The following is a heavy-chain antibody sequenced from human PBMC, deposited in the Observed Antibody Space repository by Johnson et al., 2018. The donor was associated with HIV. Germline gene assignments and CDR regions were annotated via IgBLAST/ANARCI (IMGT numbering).Heavy chain of an antibody. J-gene: IGHJ3*01. CDR3: ARGIVEVQPRYRLLRDDVFDV. V-gene: IGHV3-11*01. CDR1: GFTFSDYY. CDR2: IRSSGSTI. D-gene: IGHD2-15*01. Sequence: QVQLVESGGGLVKPGGSLRLSCAASGFTFSDYYMNWIRQAPGKGLEWVSYIRSSGSTIYYADSVKGRFTISRDNAKNSMYLQMDSLRAKDTALYYCARGIVEVQPRYRLLRDDVFDVWGQGTMVTVSS.